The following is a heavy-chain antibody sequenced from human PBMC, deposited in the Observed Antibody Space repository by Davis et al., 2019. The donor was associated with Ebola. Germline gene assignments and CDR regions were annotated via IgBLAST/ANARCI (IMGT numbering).Heavy chain of an antibody. CDR2: TNHSGST. CDR1: GGSFSGYY. V-gene: IGHV4-34*01. J-gene: IGHJ3*02. CDR3: ARENWGSDDAFDI. Sequence: PSETLSLTCAVYGGSFSGYYWSWIRQPPGKGLEWIGETNHSGSTYYNPSLKSRVTISVDTSKNQFSLKLSSVTAADTAVYYCARENWGSDDAFDIWGQGTMVTVSS. D-gene: IGHD7-27*01.